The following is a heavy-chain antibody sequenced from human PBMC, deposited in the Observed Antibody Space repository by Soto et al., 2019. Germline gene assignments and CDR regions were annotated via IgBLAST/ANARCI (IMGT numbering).Heavy chain of an antibody. CDR1: GFTFSSYG. J-gene: IGHJ6*02. D-gene: IGHD3-10*01. Sequence: QVQLVESGGGVVQPGRSLRLSCAASGFTFSSYGMHWVRQAPGKGLEWVAVIWYDGSNKYYADSVKGRFTISRDNSKNTLYLQMNSLRAEDTAVYYCARDDNYYGSGSYYEVQGGMDVWGQGTRVTVSS. CDR3: ARDDNYYGSGSYYEVQGGMDV. V-gene: IGHV3-33*01. CDR2: IWYDGSNK.